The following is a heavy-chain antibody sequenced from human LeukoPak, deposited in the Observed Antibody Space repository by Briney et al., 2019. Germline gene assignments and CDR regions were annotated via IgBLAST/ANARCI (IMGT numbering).Heavy chain of an antibody. CDR1: GFTFSSYW. V-gene: IGHV3-7*05. J-gene: IGHJ6*02. Sequence: GGSLRLSCAASGFTFSSYWMTWVRQAPEKGLEWVANIKEDGSDKYYVDSVRGRLTISRDNAKNSLHLQMNSLRADDTAVYYCARGRGMDVWGQGTTVTVS. CDR2: IKEDGSDK. CDR3: ARGRGMDV.